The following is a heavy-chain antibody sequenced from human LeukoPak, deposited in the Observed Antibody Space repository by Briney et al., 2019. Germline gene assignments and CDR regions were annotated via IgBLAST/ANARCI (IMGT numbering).Heavy chain of an antibody. J-gene: IGHJ6*03. Sequence: SETLSLTCTVSGGSISSSSYYWGWIRQPPGKGLEWIGSIYYSGSTYYNPSLKSRVTISVDTSKNQFSLKLSSVTAADTAVYYCARVAYYGSGKNYFYYYYMDVWGKGTTVTVSS. CDR3: ARVAYYGSGKNYFYYYYMDV. CDR2: IYYSGST. CDR1: GGSISSSSYY. V-gene: IGHV4-39*07. D-gene: IGHD3-10*01.